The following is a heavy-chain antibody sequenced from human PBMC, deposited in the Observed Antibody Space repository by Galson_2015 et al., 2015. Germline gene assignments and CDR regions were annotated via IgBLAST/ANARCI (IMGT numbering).Heavy chain of an antibody. CDR3: ARDITGDRGSWYFDL. V-gene: IGHV4-30-2*01. J-gene: IGHJ2*01. CDR1: GGSISSGGYS. CDR2: IYHSGST. Sequence: TLSLTCAVSGGSISSGGYSWSWIRQPPGKGLEWIGYIYHSGSTYYNPSLKSRVTISVDRSKNQFSLKLSSVTAADTAVYYCARDITGDRGSWYFDLWGRGTLVTVSS. D-gene: IGHD7-27*01.